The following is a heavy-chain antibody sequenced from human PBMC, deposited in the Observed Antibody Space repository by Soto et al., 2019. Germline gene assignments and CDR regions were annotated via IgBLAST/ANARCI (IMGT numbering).Heavy chain of an antibody. CDR2: INHSGST. Sequence: QVQLQQWGAGLLKPSETLSLTCAVYGGSFSGYYWNWIRQPPGKGLEWIGEINHSGSTNYNPSLKRRVTISVDTSKNQFSLKLSSVTAADTAVYYCARVYGSGSYGWFDPWGQGTLVTVSS. CDR1: GGSFSGYY. V-gene: IGHV4-34*01. CDR3: ARVYGSGSYGWFDP. J-gene: IGHJ5*02. D-gene: IGHD3-10*01.